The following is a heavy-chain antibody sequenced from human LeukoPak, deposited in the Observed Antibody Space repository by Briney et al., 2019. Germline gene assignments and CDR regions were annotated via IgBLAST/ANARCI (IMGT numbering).Heavy chain of an antibody. CDR2: ISAYNGNT. D-gene: IGHD6-19*01. CDR3: ARSRGFSSGWYDWMSDY. V-gene: IGHV1-18*01. J-gene: IGHJ4*02. Sequence: ASVEVSCKASGYTFTSYGINWVRQAPGQGLEWMGWISAYNGNTNYAQKLQGRVTMTTDTSTSTAYMELRSLRSDDTAVYYCARSRGFSSGWYDWMSDYWGQGTLVTVSS. CDR1: GYTFTSYG.